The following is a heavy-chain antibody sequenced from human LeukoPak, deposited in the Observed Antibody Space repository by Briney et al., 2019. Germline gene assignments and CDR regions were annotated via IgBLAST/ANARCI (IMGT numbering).Heavy chain of an antibody. D-gene: IGHD3-3*01. J-gene: IGHJ6*03. CDR3: ARDGTYYDFWSGYSNYYYMDV. CDR2: ISAYNGNT. Sequence: GASVKVSCKASGYTFTSYGISWVRQAPGQGLEWMGWISAYNGNTNYAQKLQGRVTMTTDTSTSTAYMELRSLRSDDTAVYYCARDGTYYDFWSGYSNYYYMDVWGKGTTVTVSS. V-gene: IGHV1-18*01. CDR1: GYTFTSYG.